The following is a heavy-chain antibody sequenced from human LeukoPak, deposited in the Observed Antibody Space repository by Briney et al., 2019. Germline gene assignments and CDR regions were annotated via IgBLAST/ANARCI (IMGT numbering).Heavy chain of an antibody. CDR3: AKANDTAIDY. CDR2: ISYDGSNK. V-gene: IGHV3-30*18. CDR1: GFTFSSYG. D-gene: IGHD5-18*01. J-gene: IGHJ4*02. Sequence: PGRSLRPSCAASGFTFSSYGMHWVRQAPGKGLEWVAVISYDGSNKYYADSVKGRFTISRDNSKNTLYLQMNSLRAEDTAVYYCAKANDTAIDYWGQGTLVTVSS.